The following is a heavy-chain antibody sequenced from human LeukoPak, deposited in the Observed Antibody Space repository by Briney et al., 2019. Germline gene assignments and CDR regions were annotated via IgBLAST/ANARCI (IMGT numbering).Heavy chain of an antibody. CDR2: IYYSGST. D-gene: IGHD2-15*01. V-gene: IGHV4-31*03. Sequence: PSETLSLTCTVSGGSIGSGGYYWSWIRQHPGKGLEWIGYIYYSGSTYYNPSLKSRVTISVDTSKNQFSLKLSSVTAADTAVYYCARDIRWCSGGSCYSKRQLYGMDVWGQGTTVTVSS. J-gene: IGHJ6*02. CDR3: ARDIRWCSGGSCYSKRQLYGMDV. CDR1: GGSIGSGGYY.